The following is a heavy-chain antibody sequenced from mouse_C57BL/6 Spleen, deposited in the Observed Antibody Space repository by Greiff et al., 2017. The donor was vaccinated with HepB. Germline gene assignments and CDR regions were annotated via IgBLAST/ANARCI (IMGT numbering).Heavy chain of an antibody. CDR2: ISYSGST. V-gene: IGHV3-2*02. Sequence: EVKLQESGPGLVKPSQSLSLTCTVSGYSITSGYGWNWIRQFPGNKLEWMGYISYSGSTNYNPSLKSRFSITRDTSKNQFFLQLNSVTPEDTATYYCARTARIKYWGQGTTLTVSS. CDR3: ARTARIKY. J-gene: IGHJ2*01. CDR1: GYSITSGYG. D-gene: IGHD1-2*01.